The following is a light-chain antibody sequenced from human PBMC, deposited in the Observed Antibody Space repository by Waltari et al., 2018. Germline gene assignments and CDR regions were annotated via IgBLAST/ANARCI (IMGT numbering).Light chain of an antibody. CDR3: SSYTTSSAPGV. V-gene: IGLV2-14*01. J-gene: IGLJ1*01. CDR1: DSDVGAYDF. CDR2: EVS. Sequence: QSALTQPASVSGSPGQSITISCSGTDSDVGAYDFVSWYQQHPGKAPHIIIYEVSNRPSGIPTRFSASKSGNTASLTISGLQAEDEADHYCSSYTTSSAPGVFGTGTRVTVL.